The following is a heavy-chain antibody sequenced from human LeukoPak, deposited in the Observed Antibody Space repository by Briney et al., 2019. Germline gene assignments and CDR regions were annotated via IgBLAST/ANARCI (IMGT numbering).Heavy chain of an antibody. CDR1: GGSISSYY. Sequence: SETLSLTCTVSGGSISSYYWSWIRQPAGKGLEWIGRIYTSGSTNYNPSLKSRVTMSVDTSKNQFSLKLSSVTAADTAVYYCARDSPHSWGEVNGGYYYMDVWGKGTTVTVSS. D-gene: IGHD3-3*01. CDR3: ARDSPHSWGEVNGGYYYMDV. CDR2: IYTSGST. J-gene: IGHJ6*03. V-gene: IGHV4-4*07.